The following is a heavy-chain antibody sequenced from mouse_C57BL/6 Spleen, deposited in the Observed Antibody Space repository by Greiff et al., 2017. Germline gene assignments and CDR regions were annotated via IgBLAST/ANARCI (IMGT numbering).Heavy chain of an antibody. CDR2: IDPENGDT. J-gene: IGHJ4*01. V-gene: IGHV14-4*01. CDR1: GFNIKDDY. Sequence: EVQLQQSGAELVRPGASVKLSCTASGFNIKDDYMHWVKQRPEQGLEWIGWIDPENGDTEYASKFQGKATITADTSSNTAYLQLSSLTSEDTAVYYCTSYYAMDYWGQGTSVTVYS. CDR3: TSYYAMDY.